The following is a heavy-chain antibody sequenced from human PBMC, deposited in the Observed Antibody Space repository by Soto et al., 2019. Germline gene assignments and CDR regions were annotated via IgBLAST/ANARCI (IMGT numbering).Heavy chain of an antibody. CDR3: ARVHTGIYSTYYYGSGSYFTPNGFDP. D-gene: IGHD3-10*01. V-gene: IGHV1-8*01. Sequence: GASVKVSCKASGYTFTSYDINWVRQATGQGLEWMGWMNPNSGNTGYAQKFQGRVTMTRNTSISTAYMELSSLRSEDTAVYYCARVHTGIYSTYYYGSGSYFTPNGFDPWGQGTLVTVSS. J-gene: IGHJ5*02. CDR1: GYTFTSYD. CDR2: MNPNSGNT.